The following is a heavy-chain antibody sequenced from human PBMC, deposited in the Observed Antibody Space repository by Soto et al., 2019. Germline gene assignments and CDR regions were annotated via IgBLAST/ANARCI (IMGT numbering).Heavy chain of an antibody. CDR2: IYYSGST. J-gene: IGHJ6*02. D-gene: IGHD3-16*01. V-gene: IGHV4-39*01. CDR1: GGSISSSSYY. Sequence: SETLSLTCTVSGGSISSSSYYWGWIRQPPGKGLEWIGSIYYSGSTYYNPSLKSRVTISVDTSKNQFSLKLSSVTAADTAVYYCARQALRFYGMDVWGQGTTVPVSS. CDR3: ARQALRFYGMDV.